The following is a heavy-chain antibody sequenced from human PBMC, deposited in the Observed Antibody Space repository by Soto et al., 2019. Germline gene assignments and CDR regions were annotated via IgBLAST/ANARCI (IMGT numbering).Heavy chain of an antibody. CDR1: GYTFTSYV. V-gene: IGHV1-3*01. CDR3: ARGYYYDSSSGYYYWGNDAFDI. J-gene: IGHJ3*02. D-gene: IGHD3-22*01. CDR2: INVGNGNT. Sequence: ASVKVSCKASGYTFTSYVMHWVRQAPGQRLEWMGWINVGNGNTKYSQKFQGRVTITRDTSASTAYMELSSLRSEDTAVYYCARGYYYDSSSGYYYWGNDAFDIWGQGTMVT.